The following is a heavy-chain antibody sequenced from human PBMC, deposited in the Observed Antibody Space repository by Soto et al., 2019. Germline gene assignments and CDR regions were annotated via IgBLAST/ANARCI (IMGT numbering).Heavy chain of an antibody. CDR1: GASINNFAYY. D-gene: IGHD3-10*01. Sequence: LSLTCSVSGASINNFAYYWGWIRQPPGKGLEWIGTVYYNENTYYNPSLRSRVAISVDTAKNQFSLNLRSVTAADTAVYFCARRERYYGSPGWFDPWGQGTLVTVSS. CDR2: VYYNENT. J-gene: IGHJ5*01. V-gene: IGHV4-39*01. CDR3: ARRERYYGSPGWFDP.